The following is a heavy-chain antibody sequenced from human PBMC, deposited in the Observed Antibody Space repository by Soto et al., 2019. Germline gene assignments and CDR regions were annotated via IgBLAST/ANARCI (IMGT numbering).Heavy chain of an antibody. D-gene: IGHD2-15*01. CDR3: AREATPLGIPEEWFRYYFDY. V-gene: IGHV4-31*03. CDR1: GGSISSGGYY. CDR2: NYYSGST. J-gene: IGHJ4*02. Sequence: QVQLQESGPGLVKPSQTLSLTCTVSGGSISSGGYYWSWIRQHPGKGLEWIGYNYYSGSTYYNPSLKSRVTISVDTSKNQFSLKLGSVTAADTAVYYCAREATPLGIPEEWFRYYFDYWGQGTLVTVSS.